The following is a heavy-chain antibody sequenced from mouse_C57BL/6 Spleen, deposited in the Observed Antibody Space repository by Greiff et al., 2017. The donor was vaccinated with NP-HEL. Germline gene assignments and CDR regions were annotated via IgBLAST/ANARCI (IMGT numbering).Heavy chain of an antibody. CDR3: AREYYGSSRDWYFDV. CDR2: IDPSDSYT. J-gene: IGHJ1*03. CDR1: GYTFTSYW. D-gene: IGHD1-1*01. Sequence: VQLQQPGAELVRPGTSVKLSCKASGYTFTSYWMHWVKQRPGQGLEWIGVIDPSDSYTNYNQKFKGKATLTVDTSSSTAYMQLSSLTSEDSAVYYCAREYYGSSRDWYFDVWGTGTTVTVSS. V-gene: IGHV1-59*01.